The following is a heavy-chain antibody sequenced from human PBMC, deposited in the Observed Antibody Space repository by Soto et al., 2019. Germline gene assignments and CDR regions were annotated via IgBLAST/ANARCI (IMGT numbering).Heavy chain of an antibody. J-gene: IGHJ4*02. D-gene: IGHD3-22*01. Sequence: GGSLRLSCAASGFTFSGFSMNWVRQAPGKGLEWVSSVTSSPSSMFYADSVKGRFTISRDDAKDSLFLQMNSLRADDTAVYYCAREADFASSGYVLDYWGLGT. CDR1: GFTFSGFS. CDR3: AREADFASSGYVLDY. CDR2: VTSSPSSM. V-gene: IGHV3-21*01.